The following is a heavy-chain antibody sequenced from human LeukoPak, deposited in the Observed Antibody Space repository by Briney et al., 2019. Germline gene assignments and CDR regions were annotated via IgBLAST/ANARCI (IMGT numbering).Heavy chain of an antibody. CDR3: AREGTGYCSGGSCFTYYYYGMDV. V-gene: IGHV1-18*01. CDR1: GYTFTSYG. CDR2: ISAYNGNT. Sequence: ASVKVSCKASGYTFTSYGISWVRQAPGQGLEWMGWISAYNGNTNYAQKLQGRVTMTTDTSTSTAYMELRSLRSDDTAVYYCAREGTGYCSGGSCFTYYYYGMDVWGQGTTVTVSS. D-gene: IGHD2-15*01. J-gene: IGHJ6*02.